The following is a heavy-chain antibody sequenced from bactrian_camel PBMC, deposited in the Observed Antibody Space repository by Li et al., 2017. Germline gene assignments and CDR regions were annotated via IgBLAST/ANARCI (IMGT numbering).Heavy chain of an antibody. CDR2: IHTGDSST. J-gene: IGHJ4*01. CDR1: GYTLNSDC. CDR3: AADVGSMSGNCQPNY. V-gene: IGHV3S1*01. Sequence: HVQLVESGGGSVQTGGSLRLSCVVSGYTLNSDCMAWFRQVPGKEREGLASIHTGDSSTYYADSVKGRFTISRDDAKNTMYLQMNNLQPEDTAMYYCAADVGSMSGNCQPNYWGQGTQVTVS. D-gene: IGHD6*01.